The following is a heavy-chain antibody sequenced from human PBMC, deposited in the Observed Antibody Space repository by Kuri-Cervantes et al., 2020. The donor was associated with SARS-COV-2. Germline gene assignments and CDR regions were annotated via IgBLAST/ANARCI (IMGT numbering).Heavy chain of an antibody. CDR2: IYHSGST. V-gene: IGHV4-30-2*01. CDR1: GGSISSGGYS. CDR3: ARVRGHYYDSSGYPDY. D-gene: IGHD3-22*01. J-gene: IGHJ4*02. Sequence: SETLSLTCAVSGGSISSGGYSWSWIRQPPGKGLEWTGYIYHSGSTYYNPSLKSRVTISVDRSKNQFSLKLSSVTAADTAVYYCARVRGHYYDSSGYPDYWGQGTLVTVSS.